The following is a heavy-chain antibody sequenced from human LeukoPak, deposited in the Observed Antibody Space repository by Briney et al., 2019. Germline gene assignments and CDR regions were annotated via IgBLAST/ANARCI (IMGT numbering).Heavy chain of an antibody. CDR1: GYSISSGYY. Sequence: PSETLSLTCAVSGYSISSGYYWGWIRQPPGKGLEWIGSIYHSGSTYYNPSLKSRVTISVDTSKNQFSLKLSSVTAADTAVYYCAKLQSIVGAKVPVDAFDIWGQGTMVTVSS. D-gene: IGHD1-26*01. CDR2: IYHSGST. CDR3: AKLQSIVGAKVPVDAFDI. V-gene: IGHV4-38-2*01. J-gene: IGHJ3*02.